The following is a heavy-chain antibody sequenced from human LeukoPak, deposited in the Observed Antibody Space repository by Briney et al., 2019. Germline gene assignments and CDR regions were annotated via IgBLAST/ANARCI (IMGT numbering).Heavy chain of an antibody. D-gene: IGHD3-3*01. CDR1: GFTFSSYA. Sequence: GGSLRLSCAASGFTFSSYAMHWVRQAPGKGLEWVAVISYDGSNKYYADSVKGRFTISRDNSKNTLYLQMNSLRAEDTAVYYCARDRIPVLRFLEWSKGVDWGQGILVTVSS. CDR2: ISYDGSNK. CDR3: ARDRIPVLRFLEWSKGVD. V-gene: IGHV3-30-3*01. J-gene: IGHJ4*02.